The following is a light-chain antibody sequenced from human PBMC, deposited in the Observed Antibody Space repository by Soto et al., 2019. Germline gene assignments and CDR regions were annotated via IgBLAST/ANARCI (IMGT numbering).Light chain of an antibody. V-gene: IGKV3-15*01. Sequence: EIVMTQSPATLSVSPGERATLSCRASQSVSSNLAWYQQKPGQAPRLLIYGASTRATGIPARFSGSGSGTEFTLTIRSLQSEDFAVYYCQQYNNWSFFGPGTKVDIK. CDR2: GAS. J-gene: IGKJ3*01. CDR3: QQYNNWSF. CDR1: QSVSSN.